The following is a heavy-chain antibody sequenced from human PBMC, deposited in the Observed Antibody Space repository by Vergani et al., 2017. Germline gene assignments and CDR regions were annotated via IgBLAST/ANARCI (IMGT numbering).Heavy chain of an antibody. CDR3: ARTLGRGYSGWSRGFDY. CDR2: IYYSGST. CDR1: GGSISSYY. Sequence: QVQLQESGPGLVKPSETLSLTCTVSGGSISSYYWSWIRQPPGMGLEWIGYIYYSGSTNYNPSLKSRVTISVDTSKNQFSLKLSSVTAADTAVYYCARTLGRGYSGWSRGFDYWGQGTLVTVSS. J-gene: IGHJ4*02. V-gene: IGHV4-59*01. D-gene: IGHD6-19*01.